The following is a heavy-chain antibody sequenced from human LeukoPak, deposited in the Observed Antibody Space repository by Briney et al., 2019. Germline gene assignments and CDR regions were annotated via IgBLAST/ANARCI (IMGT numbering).Heavy chain of an antibody. D-gene: IGHD3-3*01. J-gene: IGHJ6*03. CDR3: ARDKEYYDFWSGYSRYMDV. Sequence: PGGSLRLSCAASGFTFSSYSMNWVRQAPGKGLEWVSYISSSSSTIYYADSVKGRFTISRDNAKNSLYLQMNSLRAEDTAVYYCARDKEYYDFWSGYSRYMDVWGKGTTVTVSS. CDR1: GFTFSSYS. CDR2: ISSSSSTI. V-gene: IGHV3-48*01.